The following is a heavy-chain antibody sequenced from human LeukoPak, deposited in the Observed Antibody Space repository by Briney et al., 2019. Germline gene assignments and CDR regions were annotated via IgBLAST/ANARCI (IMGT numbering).Heavy chain of an antibody. J-gene: IGHJ3*02. V-gene: IGHV4-59*01. CDR1: GGSISSYY. CDR3: ARAGAYVEDAFDI. D-gene: IGHD3-10*02. Sequence: SETLSLTCTVSGGSISSYYWSWIRQPPGKGLEWIGYIYYSGSTNYNPSLKSRVTISVDTSKNQFSLKLSSVTAADTAVYYCARAGAYVEDAFDIWGQGTMVTVSS. CDR2: IYYSGST.